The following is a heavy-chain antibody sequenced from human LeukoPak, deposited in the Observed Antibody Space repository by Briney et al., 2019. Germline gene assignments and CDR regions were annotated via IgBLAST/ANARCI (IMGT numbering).Heavy chain of an antibody. CDR3: AKVIRYCSSTSCPQFDY. CDR1: GFTFSSYA. CDR2: ISYDGSNK. V-gene: IGHV3-30-3*01. D-gene: IGHD2-2*01. J-gene: IGHJ4*02. Sequence: GGSLRLSCAASGFTFSSYAMHWVRQAPGKGLEWVAVISYDGSNKYYADSVKGRFTTSRDNSKNTLYLQMNSLRAEDTAVYYCAKVIRYCSSTSCPQFDYWGQGTLATVSS.